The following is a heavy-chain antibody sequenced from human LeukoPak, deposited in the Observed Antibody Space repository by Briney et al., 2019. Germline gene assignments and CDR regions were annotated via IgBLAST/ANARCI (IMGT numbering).Heavy chain of an antibody. CDR3: ASSIAAAGKAYFDY. CDR1: GGSFSGYY. Sequence: SESLSLTCAVYGGSFSGYYWSWIRQPPGKGLEWIGEINHSGSTNYNPSLKSRVTISVDTSKNQFSLKLSSVTAADTAVYYCASSIAAAGKAYFDYWGQGTLVTVSS. J-gene: IGHJ4*02. V-gene: IGHV4-34*01. CDR2: INHSGST. D-gene: IGHD6-13*01.